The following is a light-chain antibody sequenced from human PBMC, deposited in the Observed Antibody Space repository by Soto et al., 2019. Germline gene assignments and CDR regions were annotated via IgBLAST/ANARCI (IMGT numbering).Light chain of an antibody. V-gene: IGKV1-39*01. CDR3: QQSYSTPRT. J-gene: IGKJ1*01. Sequence: IQMTHSPSSLSASVGDRVTSTCXASQSISSYLNWYQQKPGKAPKLLIYAASSLQSGVPSRFSGSGSGTDFTLTISSLQPEDFATYYCQQSYSTPRTFGQGTKVDI. CDR2: AAS. CDR1: QSISSY.